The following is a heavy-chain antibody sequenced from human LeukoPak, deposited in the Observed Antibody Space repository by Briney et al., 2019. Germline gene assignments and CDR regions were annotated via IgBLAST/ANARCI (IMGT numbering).Heavy chain of an antibody. D-gene: IGHD1-26*01. Sequence: GGSLRLSCVASGFTFSSYWMHWVRQDPRKGLVWVSRINGDGRNINYADSVRGRFTISRDNAQNSLYLQMNSLRAEDTAVYYCAGGLLIIDYPDAFDMWGQGTTVTVSS. CDR2: INGDGRNI. CDR3: AGGLLIIDYPDAFDM. CDR1: GFTFSSYW. V-gene: IGHV3-74*01. J-gene: IGHJ3*02.